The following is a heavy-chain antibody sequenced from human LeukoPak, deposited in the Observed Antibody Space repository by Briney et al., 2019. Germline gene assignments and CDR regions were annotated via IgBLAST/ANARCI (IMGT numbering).Heavy chain of an antibody. CDR2: INHSGST. Sequence: PSETLSLTCAVYGGSFSGYYWSWIRQPPGKGLEWIGKINHSGSTNYNPCLKSRVTISVDTSKNQFSLKLSSVTAADTAVYYCARGETRIAVAGRRLDYWGQGTLVTVSS. D-gene: IGHD6-19*01. CDR3: ARGETRIAVAGRRLDY. CDR1: GGSFSGYY. V-gene: IGHV4-34*01. J-gene: IGHJ4*02.